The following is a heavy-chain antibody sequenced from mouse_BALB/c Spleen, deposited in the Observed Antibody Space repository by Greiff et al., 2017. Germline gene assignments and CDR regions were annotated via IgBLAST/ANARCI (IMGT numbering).Heavy chain of an antibody. CDR1: GYTFTSYW. V-gene: IGHV1-5*01. CDR2: IYPGNSDT. CDR3: TRYDGSSSWFAY. D-gene: IGHD1-1*01. Sequence: EVQLVESGTVLARPGASVKMSCKASGYTFTSYWMHWVKQRPGQGLEWIGAIYPGNSDTSYNQKFKGKAKLTAVTSTSTAYMELSSLTNEDSAVYYCTRYDGSSSWFAYWGQGTLVTVSA. J-gene: IGHJ3*01.